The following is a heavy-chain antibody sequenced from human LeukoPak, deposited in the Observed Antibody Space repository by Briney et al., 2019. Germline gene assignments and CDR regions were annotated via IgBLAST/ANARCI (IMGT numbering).Heavy chain of an antibody. D-gene: IGHD5-18*01. CDR2: IYYSKNT. CDR3: VSPRGFSYGYFDY. CDR1: GGSISSSSAY. Sequence: TSETLSLTCTVSGGSISSSSAYWGWIRQPPGKGLEWIGSIYYSKNTYCNPSLKSRVTISADTSKNQFSLTLGSVSATDTAVYYCVSPRGFSYGYFDYWGQGTLVTVSS. V-gene: IGHV4-39*01. J-gene: IGHJ4*02.